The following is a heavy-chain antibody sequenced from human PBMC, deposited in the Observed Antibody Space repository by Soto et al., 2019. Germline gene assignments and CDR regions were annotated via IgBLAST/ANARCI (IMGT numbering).Heavy chain of an antibody. Sequence: QVQLVESGGGVVQPGRSLRLSCAASGFTFSSYGMHWVRQAPGKGLEWVAVISYDGSNKYYADSVKGRFTISRDNSKNTRYLQMNSLRAEDTAVYYCAKGRRDYYDSSPPPYWGQGTRVTVSS. CDR1: GFTFSSYG. V-gene: IGHV3-30*18. J-gene: IGHJ4*02. D-gene: IGHD3-22*01. CDR3: AKGRRDYYDSSPPPY. CDR2: ISYDGSNK.